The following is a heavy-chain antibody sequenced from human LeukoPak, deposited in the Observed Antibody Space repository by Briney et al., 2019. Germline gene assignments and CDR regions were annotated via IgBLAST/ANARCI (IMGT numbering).Heavy chain of an antibody. D-gene: IGHD3-9*01. V-gene: IGHV4-4*07. CDR2: IYTSGST. CDR3: AGGAYPVLRYFDWSQTYFDY. J-gene: IGHJ4*02. CDR1: GGSISSYY. Sequence: PSETLSLTCTVSGGSISSYYWSWIRQPAGKGLEWIGRIYTSGSTNYNPSLKSRVTMSVDTSKNQFSLKLSSVTAADTAVYYCAGGAYPVLRYFDWSQTYFDYWGQGTLVTVSS.